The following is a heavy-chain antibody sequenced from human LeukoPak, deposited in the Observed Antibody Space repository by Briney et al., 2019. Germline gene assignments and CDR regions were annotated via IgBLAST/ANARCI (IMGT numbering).Heavy chain of an antibody. Sequence: ASVKVSCKASGYTFTSYGISWVRQAPGQGLEWMGWISAYNGNTNYAQKLQGRVTMTTDTSTSTAYMELRSLRSDDTAVYYCARDLARHYYGSGSYYALRSYYYYYGMDVWGQGTTVTASS. V-gene: IGHV1-18*01. CDR2: ISAYNGNT. CDR1: GYTFTSYG. CDR3: ARDLARHYYGSGSYYALRSYYYYYGMDV. J-gene: IGHJ6*02. D-gene: IGHD3-10*01.